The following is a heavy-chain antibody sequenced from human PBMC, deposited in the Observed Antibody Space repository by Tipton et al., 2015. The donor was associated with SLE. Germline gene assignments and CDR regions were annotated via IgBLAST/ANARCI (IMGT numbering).Heavy chain of an antibody. Sequence: QSGAEVKKPGASVKISCMASGYTFTSSYMNWVREAPGQGLEWMGIINPNGGSTTYAQKFQGRITMTRDTSTSTVYMELRSLRSEDTAVYYCAREARPNSNSWFDSWGQGTLVIVSS. J-gene: IGHJ5*01. CDR3: AREARPNSNSWFDS. V-gene: IGHV1-46*01. CDR1: GYTFTSSY. D-gene: IGHD2/OR15-2a*01. CDR2: INPNGGST.